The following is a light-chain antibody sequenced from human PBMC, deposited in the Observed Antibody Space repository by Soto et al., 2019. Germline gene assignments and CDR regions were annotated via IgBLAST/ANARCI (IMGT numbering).Light chain of an antibody. Sequence: QSVLTQPASVSGSPGQSISISCTGSSSDVGGYNYVSWCQQHPGKAPKTMIYDVSNRPSGVSNRFSGSKSGNTASLTISGLQAEDEDDYYCSSYTSSGTWVFGGGTKLTVL. J-gene: IGLJ3*02. CDR2: DVS. V-gene: IGLV2-14*03. CDR1: SSDVGGYNY. CDR3: SSYTSSGTWV.